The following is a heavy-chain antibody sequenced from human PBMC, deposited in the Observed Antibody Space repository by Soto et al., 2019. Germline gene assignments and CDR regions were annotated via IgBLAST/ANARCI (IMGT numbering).Heavy chain of an antibody. CDR1: GGSISSSSYY. Sequence: PSETLSLTCTVSGGSISSSSYYWGWIRQPPGKGLEWIGSIYYSGSTYYNPSLKSRVTISVDTSKNQFSLKLSSVTAADTAVYYCARQSKNYYDSSWEDPDRKYFQHWGQGTLVTVSS. J-gene: IGHJ1*01. V-gene: IGHV4-39*01. CDR2: IYYSGST. D-gene: IGHD3-22*01. CDR3: ARQSKNYYDSSWEDPDRKYFQH.